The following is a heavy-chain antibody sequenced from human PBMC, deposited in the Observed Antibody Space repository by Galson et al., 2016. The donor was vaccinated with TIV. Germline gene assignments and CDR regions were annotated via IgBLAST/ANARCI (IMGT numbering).Heavy chain of an antibody. J-gene: IGHJ4*02. CDR1: GYRFTTYW. Sequence: QSGAEVKKPGESLKISCKDSGYRFTTYWIAWVRQMPGKGLEWMGLIYPAHSETRYSPSFQGQVTISADKSISTAYLQGSNLKTSDTAIYYCASGQYIENWGQGTLVTVSS. CDR2: IYPAHSET. CDR3: ASGQYIEN. V-gene: IGHV5-51*03.